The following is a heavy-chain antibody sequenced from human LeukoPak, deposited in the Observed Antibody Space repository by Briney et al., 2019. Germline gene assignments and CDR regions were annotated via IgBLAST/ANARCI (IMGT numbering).Heavy chain of an antibody. CDR2: IYYSGST. V-gene: IGHV4-39*01. CDR3: ARHPQVVTAQYYFDY. D-gene: IGHD2-21*02. J-gene: IGHJ4*02. Sequence: SETLSLTCTGSGGSISSSRWYWGWLRQPPGRGREWVGSIYYSGSTYYNPSLKSRVTISVDTSNNQFSLKLSSVTAADTAVYYCARHPQVVTAQYYFDYWGQGTLVTVSS. CDR1: GGSISSSRWY.